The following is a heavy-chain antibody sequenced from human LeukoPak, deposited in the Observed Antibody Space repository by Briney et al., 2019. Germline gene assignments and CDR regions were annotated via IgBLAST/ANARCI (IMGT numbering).Heavy chain of an antibody. Sequence: GGSLRLSCAASGFTVSSNYMTWVRQAPGKGLEWVSVIYGGGKTFYADSVKGRFTISRDNSKNTVYLQMNSLRTEDTAMYYCARDDSGYPGLGYWGQGTLVTVSS. V-gene: IGHV3-53*01. CDR2: IYGGGKT. CDR1: GFTVSSNY. J-gene: IGHJ4*02. CDR3: ARDDSGYPGLGY. D-gene: IGHD3-22*01.